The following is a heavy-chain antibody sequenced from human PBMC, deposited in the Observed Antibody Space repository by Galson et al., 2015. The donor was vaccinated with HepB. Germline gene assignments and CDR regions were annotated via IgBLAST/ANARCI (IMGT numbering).Heavy chain of an antibody. D-gene: IGHD1-26*01. Sequence: SLRLSCAASGFTFSSYAMSWVRQAPGKGLVWVSAISGSGGSTYYADSVKGRFTISRDNSKNTLYLQMNSLRAEDTAVYYCVKGGSWYYYYYMDVWGKGTTVIVSS. CDR1: GFTFSSYA. V-gene: IGHV3-23*01. CDR3: VKGGSWYYYYYMDV. CDR2: ISGSGGST. J-gene: IGHJ6*03.